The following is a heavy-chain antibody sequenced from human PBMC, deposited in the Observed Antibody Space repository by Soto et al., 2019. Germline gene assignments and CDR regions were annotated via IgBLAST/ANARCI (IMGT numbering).Heavy chain of an antibody. CDR1: GFTFSSYG. D-gene: IGHD3-10*01. CDR2: IWYDGSNK. J-gene: IGHJ4*02. Sequence: GGSLRLSCAASGFTFSSYGMHWVRQAPGKGLEWAAVIWYDGSNKYYADSVKGRFTISRDNSKNTLYLQMNSLRAEDTAVYYCARDGNYGSGSLLDYWGQGTLVTVSS. CDR3: ARDGNYGSGSLLDY. V-gene: IGHV3-33*01.